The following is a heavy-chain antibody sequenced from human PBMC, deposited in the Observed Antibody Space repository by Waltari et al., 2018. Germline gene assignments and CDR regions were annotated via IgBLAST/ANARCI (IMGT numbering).Heavy chain of an antibody. J-gene: IGHJ4*02. V-gene: IGHV1-18*04. CDR1: GYTFTTYA. D-gene: IGHD6-13*01. Sequence: QVQLVQSGADVKKPGTSVRVSCKASGYTFTTYAFSWVRQSPGQGLEWRGWVTTYSDNTEYAPKFQGRVTMTTDTATNTVYLELRNLRSDDTAIYYCARESHVAGAGAEFDYWGQGTLVTVSS. CDR3: ARESHVAGAGAEFDY. CDR2: VTTYSDNT.